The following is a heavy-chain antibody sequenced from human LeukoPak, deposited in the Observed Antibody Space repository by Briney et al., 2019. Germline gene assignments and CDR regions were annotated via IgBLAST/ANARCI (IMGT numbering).Heavy chain of an antibody. V-gene: IGHV3-30*04. Sequence: GRSLRLSCAASGFTFSSYAMHWVRRAPGKGLEWVAVISYDGSNKYYADSVKGRFTISRDNSKNTLYLQMNSLRAEDTAVYYCARSGYSYGFHFDYWGQGTLVTVSS. CDR2: ISYDGSNK. CDR1: GFTFSSYA. J-gene: IGHJ4*02. D-gene: IGHD5-18*01. CDR3: ARSGYSYGFHFDY.